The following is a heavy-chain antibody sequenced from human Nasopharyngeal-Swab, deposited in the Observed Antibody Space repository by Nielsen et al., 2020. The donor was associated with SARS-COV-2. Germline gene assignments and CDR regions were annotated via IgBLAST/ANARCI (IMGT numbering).Heavy chain of an antibody. CDR3: ARAGPEAAYDASDI. J-gene: IGHJ3*02. D-gene: IGHD2-15*01. CDR2: IIPIFGTA. V-gene: IGHV1-69*13. CDR1: GGTFSSYA. Sequence: SVKVSCKASGGTFSSYAISWVRQAPGQGLEWMGGIIPIFGTANYAQKFQGRVTITADESTSTAYMELRSLRSDDTAVYYCARAGPEAAYDASDIWGQGTMVTVSS.